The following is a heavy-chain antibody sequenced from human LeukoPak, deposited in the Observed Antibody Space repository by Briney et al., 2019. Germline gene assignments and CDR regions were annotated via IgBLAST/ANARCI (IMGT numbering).Heavy chain of an antibody. CDR3: ARLYYYASSGYDALDI. D-gene: IGHD3-22*01. CDR2: MDGNSRKT. Sequence: GASVKVSCKTSGYTFTSNDINWVRQATGQGLEWMGGMDGNSRKTAYAQKFLGRVTITRNTSISTAYMELSSLRSEDTAVDYCARLYYYASSGYDALDIWGQGTMVTVSS. CDR1: GYTFTSND. J-gene: IGHJ3*02. V-gene: IGHV1-8*01.